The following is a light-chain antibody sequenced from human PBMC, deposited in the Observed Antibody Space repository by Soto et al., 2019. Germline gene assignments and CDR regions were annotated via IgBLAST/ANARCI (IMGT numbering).Light chain of an antibody. V-gene: IGLV3-21*02. CDR2: DDS. CDR3: QVWNSDADHPGV. CDR1: NIGTKS. Sequence: PSVSVAPGQTARITCEGNNIGTKSVHWYQEKPGQAPLLVVYDDSDRPSGITERFSGSNSENTATLTISRVAAGDEADYYCQVWNSDADHPGVFGGGTKLTVL. J-gene: IGLJ3*02.